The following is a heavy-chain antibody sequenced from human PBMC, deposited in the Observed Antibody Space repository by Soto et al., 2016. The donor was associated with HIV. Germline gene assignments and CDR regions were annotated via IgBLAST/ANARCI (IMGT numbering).Heavy chain of an antibody. J-gene: IGHJ4*02. CDR1: GLIFNNYA. D-gene: IGHD1-1*01. Sequence: EVQLLESGGGLVQPGGSLRLSCTASGLIFNNYAMSWVRQAPGKGLEWVSSIHGSGDTAYYADSMKGRFIISRDNFRNTLFLQMNNLRVEDTATYYCAKDLGNTIGQTGDWGQGTLVIVSS. V-gene: IGHV3-23*01. CDR3: AKDLGNTIGQTGD. CDR2: IHGSGDTA.